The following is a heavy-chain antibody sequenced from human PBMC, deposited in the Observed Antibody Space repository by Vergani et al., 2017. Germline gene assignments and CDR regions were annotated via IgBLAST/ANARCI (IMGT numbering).Heavy chain of an antibody. Sequence: EVQLLESGGGLVQPGGSRRLSCAGAGFTFDTYTMAYVRQAPGKGLEWVATISSGGGDIFYADSVKGRFTISRDNSNNTLFLQMNSLKDEDTAVYYCTTAWGLYYLHGEYFQYWVRGTRVSVSS. CDR3: TTAWGLYYLHGEYFQY. CDR1: GFTFDTYT. J-gene: IGHJ1*01. CDR2: ISSGGGDI. V-gene: IGHV3-23*01. D-gene: IGHD3-10*01.